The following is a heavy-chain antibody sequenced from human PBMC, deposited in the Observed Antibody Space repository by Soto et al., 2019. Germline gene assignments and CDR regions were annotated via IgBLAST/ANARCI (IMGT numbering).Heavy chain of an antibody. CDR2: IYYSGST. J-gene: IGHJ4*02. CDR3: ARHYCSSGNCYYFDY. V-gene: IGHV4-59*08. D-gene: IGHD2-2*01. Sequence: PSETLSLTCTVSGGSSNSYYWSWIRQPPGKGLEWIGNIYYSGSTKYNPSLKSRVTISVDTSKKQFSLKLSSVTAADTAVYYCARHYCSSGNCYYFDYWGQGTLVTVSS. CDR1: GGSSNSYY.